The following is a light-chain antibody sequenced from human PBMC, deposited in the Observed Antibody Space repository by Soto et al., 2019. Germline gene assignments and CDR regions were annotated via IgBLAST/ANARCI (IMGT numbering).Light chain of an antibody. CDR1: SSNIGRNY. Sequence: QSVLTQPPSASGTPGQRVTVSCSGSSSNIGRNYVYWYQQLPGTAPKLLIYSNNQRPSGVPDRFSGSRSGTSASLAISRLRSEDEADYYCAAWDDSLSGRVFGGGTKLTVL. CDR2: SNN. V-gene: IGLV1-47*02. CDR3: AAWDDSLSGRV. J-gene: IGLJ3*02.